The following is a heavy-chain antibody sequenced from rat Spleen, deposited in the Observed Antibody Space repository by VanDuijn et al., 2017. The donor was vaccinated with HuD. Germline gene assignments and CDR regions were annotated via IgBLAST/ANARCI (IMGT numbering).Heavy chain of an antibody. V-gene: IGHV5S13*01. CDR2: ISPSGGST. J-gene: IGHJ2*01. D-gene: IGHD1-9*01. Sequence: EVQLVESGGGLVQPGRSLKLSCAASGFTFRNYDMAWVRQAPTKGLEWVASISPSGGSTYYRKSVKGRFTLSRDNTRNTLYLQMDSLKSEDTAIYYCVTTYFGYGYFDYWGQGVLVTVSS. CDR1: GFTFRNYD. CDR3: VTTYFGYGYFDY.